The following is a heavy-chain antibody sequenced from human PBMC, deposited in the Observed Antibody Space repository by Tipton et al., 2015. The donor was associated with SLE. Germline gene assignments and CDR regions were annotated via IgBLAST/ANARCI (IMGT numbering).Heavy chain of an antibody. CDR2: INTNTGNP. Sequence: QVQLVQSGSELSKPGASVKLSCKASGYTLTSFALNWVRQAPGQGLEWMGWINTNTGNPMYAQGFTGRYVFSLDTSVSTAYLQISSLKAEDTAVYYCARVVGAVVPYVNAFDVWGQGTMVTVSS. CDR1: GYTLTSFA. CDR3: ARVVGAVVPYVNAFDV. J-gene: IGHJ3*01. D-gene: IGHD3-16*01. V-gene: IGHV7-4-1*02.